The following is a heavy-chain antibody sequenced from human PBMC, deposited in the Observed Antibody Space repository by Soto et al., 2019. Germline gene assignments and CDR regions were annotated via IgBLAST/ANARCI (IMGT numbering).Heavy chain of an antibody. CDR2: IYSKAGTT. Sequence: QVQLVQSGAEVQKPGASVKVSCKTSGYTFNDFGITWVRQAPGLGLEWLGWIYSKAGTTNFAPKFQGRVIMTTDTSTSTAYMELTSLTFDDSAVYFCASDIGVDIDYWGQGTLVTVS. CDR3: ASDIGVDIDY. J-gene: IGHJ4*02. V-gene: IGHV1-18*01. D-gene: IGHD2-15*01. CDR1: GYTFNDFG.